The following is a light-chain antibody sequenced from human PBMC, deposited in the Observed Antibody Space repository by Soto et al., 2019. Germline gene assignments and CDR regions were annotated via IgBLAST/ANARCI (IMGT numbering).Light chain of an antibody. CDR2: AAF. CDR3: QPSYSTPYT. CDR1: QRISSY. V-gene: IGKV1-39*01. J-gene: IGKJ2*01. Sequence: DIQMTQSPSSLSASVGDRVTITCRASQRISSYLNWYQQKPGKAPKLLIYAAFSLQSGVPSRFSSRGSGTDFTLTISSLQPEDFATYYCQPSYSTPYTFGQGTKLEIK.